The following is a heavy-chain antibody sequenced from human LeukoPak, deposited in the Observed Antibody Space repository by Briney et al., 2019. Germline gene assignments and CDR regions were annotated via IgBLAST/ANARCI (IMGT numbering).Heavy chain of an antibody. Sequence: PGGSLRLSCSVSGFTFSAYTMHWVRQAPGRGLQYVSSISSDGVKTYYAGSVKGRFTISRDNSKNTLYLQMSRLRLEDTAVYYCVKDRWVDYWGQGALVTVSS. J-gene: IGHJ4*02. D-gene: IGHD5-24*01. V-gene: IGHV3-64D*09. CDR3: VKDRWVDY. CDR1: GFTFSAYT. CDR2: ISSDGVKT.